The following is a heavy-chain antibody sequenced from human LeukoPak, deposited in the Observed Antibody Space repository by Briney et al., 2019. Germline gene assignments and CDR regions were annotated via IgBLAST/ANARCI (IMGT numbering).Heavy chain of an antibody. CDR1: GYTFTGYY. J-gene: IGHJ4*02. Sequence: ASVKVSCKASGYTFTGYYMKWVRQAPGQGLEWMEWINPNSGGTNYAQKFQGRVTMTRDTSISTAYMELSRLRSDDTAVYYCASGMYYYDSSGPADYWGQGTLVTVSS. CDR2: INPNSGGT. CDR3: ASGMYYYDSSGPADY. V-gene: IGHV1-2*02. D-gene: IGHD3-22*01.